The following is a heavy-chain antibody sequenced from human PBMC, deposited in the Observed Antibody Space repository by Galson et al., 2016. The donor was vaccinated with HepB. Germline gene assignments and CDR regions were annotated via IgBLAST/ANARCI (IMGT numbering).Heavy chain of an antibody. CDR1: GGSVSDNYW. D-gene: IGHD4-17*01. V-gene: IGHV4-4*02. CDR2: IYHSGST. CDR3: SRAPHYGDYVGWFDP. J-gene: IGHJ5*02. Sequence: LTCAVSGGSVSDNYWWSWVRQSPGKGLEWIGEIYHSGSTNYNPSLKSRVTISVDKSKNQFSLKLSSVTAADTAVYYCSRAPHYGDYVGWFDPWGQGTLVTVSA.